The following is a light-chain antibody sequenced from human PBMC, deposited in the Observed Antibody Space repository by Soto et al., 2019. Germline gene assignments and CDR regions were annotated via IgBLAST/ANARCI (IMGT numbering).Light chain of an antibody. CDR1: QGISSY. CDR2: AAS. J-gene: IGKJ4*01. V-gene: IGKV1-8*01. CDR3: QQYYSYPLT. Sequence: IHMTQSPSSLSSSFGDRITITFLASQGISSYLAWYQQKPGKAPKLLIYAASTLQSGVPSRFSGSGSGTDFTLTISCLQSEDFATYYCQQYYSYPLTFGGGTKVDIK.